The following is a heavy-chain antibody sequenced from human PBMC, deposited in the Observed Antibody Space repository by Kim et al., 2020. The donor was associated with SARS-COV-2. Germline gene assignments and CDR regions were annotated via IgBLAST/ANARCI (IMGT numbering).Heavy chain of an antibody. CDR2: INHSGST. J-gene: IGHJ4*02. V-gene: IGHV4-34*01. CDR3: ARTPTDYYDSSGYYYDRASGQTGDY. D-gene: IGHD3-22*01. CDR1: GGSFSGYY. Sequence: SETLSLTCAVYGGSFSGYYWSWIRQPPGKGLEWIGEINHSGSTNYNPSLKSRVTISVDTSKNQFSLKLSSVTAADTAVYYCARTPTDYYDSSGYYYDRASGQTGDYWGQGTLVTVSS.